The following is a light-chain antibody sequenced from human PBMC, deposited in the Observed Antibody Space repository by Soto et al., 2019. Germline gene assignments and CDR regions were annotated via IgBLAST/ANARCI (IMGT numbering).Light chain of an antibody. CDR1: QTISTW. CDR2: DVS. J-gene: IGKJ2*01. V-gene: IGKV1-5*01. Sequence: IQMTQSPPILPASVGDRVTITCRASQTISTWLAWYQQKPGEAPKLLIYDVSTLQSGVPSRFSGSGSETEFTLTISSLQPDDFATYYCQQYNAYYTFGQGTKVDIK. CDR3: QQYNAYYT.